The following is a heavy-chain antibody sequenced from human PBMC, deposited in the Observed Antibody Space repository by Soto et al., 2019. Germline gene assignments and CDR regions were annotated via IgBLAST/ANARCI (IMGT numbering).Heavy chain of an antibody. CDR1: GFTFSSYG. V-gene: IGHV3-30*18. CDR2: ISYDGSNK. Sequence: GGSLRPSCAASGFTFSSYGMHWVRQAPGKGLEWVAVISYDGSNKYYADSVKGRFTISRDNSKNTLYLQMNSLRAEDTAVYYCAKDQSPYSSSDEHYYYGMDVWGQGTTVTVSS. CDR3: AKDQSPYSSSDEHYYYGMDV. D-gene: IGHD6-13*01. J-gene: IGHJ6*02.